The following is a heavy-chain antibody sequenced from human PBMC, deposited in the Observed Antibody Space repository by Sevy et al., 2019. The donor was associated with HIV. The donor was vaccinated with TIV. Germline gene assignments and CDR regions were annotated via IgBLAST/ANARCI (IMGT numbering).Heavy chain of an antibody. CDR1: GFTFSSYA. J-gene: IGHJ5*02. CDR2: ISYDGSNK. V-gene: IGHV3-30-3*01. Sequence: GGSLRLSCAASGFTFSSYAIHWVRQAPGKGLEWVAFISYDGSNKYYADSVKGRFTISRDNSKKTLYLQMNSLRAEDTAVYYCARDQHDYAGNLRTGWFDPWGLGTLVTVSS. CDR3: ARDQHDYAGNLRTGWFDP. D-gene: IGHD4-17*01.